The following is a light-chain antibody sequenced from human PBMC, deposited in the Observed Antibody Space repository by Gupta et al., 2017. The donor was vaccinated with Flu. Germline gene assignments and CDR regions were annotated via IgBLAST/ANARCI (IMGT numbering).Light chain of an antibody. CDR2: DAS. CDR1: QSVSSY. Sequence: ATLSLSPGERATLSCRASQSVSSYLAWYQQKPGQAPRPLIYDASNRATGIPARFSGSGSGTDFTLTISSLEPEDFAVYYCQQRSNWPPYTFGQGTKLEIK. CDR3: QQRSNWPPYT. V-gene: IGKV3-11*01. J-gene: IGKJ2*01.